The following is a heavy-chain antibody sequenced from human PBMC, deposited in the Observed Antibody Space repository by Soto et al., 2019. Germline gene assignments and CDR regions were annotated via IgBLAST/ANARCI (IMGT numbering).Heavy chain of an antibody. CDR1: GFTFSNYA. V-gene: IGHV3-23*01. CDR2: ISGSGGRT. D-gene: IGHD5-18*01. CDR3: AKEGPMVSYFDY. J-gene: IGHJ4*02. Sequence: EVQLLESGGGLVQPGGSLRLSCAASGFTFSNYAMSWFRQAPGKGLEWVSGISGSGGRTYYADSVKGRFTISRDNSKNTQYLQMNSLRAEDRAVYYCAKEGPMVSYFDYWGQGTLVTVSS.